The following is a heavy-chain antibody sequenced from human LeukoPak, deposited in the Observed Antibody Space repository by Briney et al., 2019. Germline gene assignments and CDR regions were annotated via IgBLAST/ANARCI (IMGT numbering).Heavy chain of an antibody. D-gene: IGHD6-19*01. V-gene: IGHV3-20*04. J-gene: IGHJ3*02. CDR2: INWNGGST. CDR1: GFTFDNYG. CDR3: ARDRGPVAGRDAFDI. Sequence: GGSLRLSCAASGFTFDNYGMSWVRQAPGKGLEWVSGINWNGGSTGYADSVKGRFTISRDNAKNSLYLQMNSLRSEDTAVYYCARDRGPVAGRDAFDIWGQGTMVTVSS.